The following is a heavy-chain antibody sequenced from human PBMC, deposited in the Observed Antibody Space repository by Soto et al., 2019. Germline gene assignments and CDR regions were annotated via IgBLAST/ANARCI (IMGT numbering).Heavy chain of an antibody. Sequence: SETLSLTCAVSSGSISSSNWWSWVRQPPGKGPEWIEEIYHSGSTNYNPSLKSRVTISVDKSKNQFSLKLSSVTAADTAVYYCARGAKIVLMDGYMDFRGKRSSVTVSS. J-gene: IGHJ6*03. CDR2: IYHSGST. V-gene: IGHV4-4*02. CDR1: SGSISSSNW. D-gene: IGHD2-8*01. CDR3: ARGAKIVLMDGYMDF.